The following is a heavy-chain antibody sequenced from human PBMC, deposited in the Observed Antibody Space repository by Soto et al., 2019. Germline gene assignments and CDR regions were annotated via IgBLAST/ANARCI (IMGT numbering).Heavy chain of an antibody. J-gene: IGHJ3*02. D-gene: IGHD3-10*01. V-gene: IGHV3-7*05. CDR1: GFIFSNYW. CDR2: IKQDGSEQ. CDR3: ARDRGADALDI. Sequence: EVQLVESGGGLVQPGGSLRLSCAASGFIFSNYWMSWVRQVPGRGLEWLAYIKQDGSEQYYVGSLKGRFIISRDNANNSLFLQMNSLRADDTAVYYCARDRGADALDIWGQGTMVTVSS.